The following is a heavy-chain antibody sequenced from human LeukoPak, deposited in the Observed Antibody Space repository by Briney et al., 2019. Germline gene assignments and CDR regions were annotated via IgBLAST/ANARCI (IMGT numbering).Heavy chain of an antibody. CDR3: ARTNFRSSTSYPFDY. D-gene: IGHD2-2*01. J-gene: IGHJ4*02. CDR1: GFTFSSYW. CDR2: INTDGSST. Sequence: GGSLRLSCAASGFTFSSYWMHWVRQAPGKGLAWVSRINTDGSSTSYADSVKGRFTISRDNAKNTLYLQMNSLRAEDTAVYYCARTNFRSSTSYPFDYWGQGTLVTVSS. V-gene: IGHV3-74*01.